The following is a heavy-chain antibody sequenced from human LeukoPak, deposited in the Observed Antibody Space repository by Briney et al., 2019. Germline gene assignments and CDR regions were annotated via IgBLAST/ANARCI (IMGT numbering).Heavy chain of an antibody. CDR3: AGDGYFDL. CDR2: ISAHNGNT. Sequence: SVNVSCKASGYTFTTHGIPWVRQAPGQGLEWMGWISAHNGNTNYAQSLQGRVTMTTDTSTNTAYMELRRLRSHDTAVYYCAGDGYFDLWGRGSLVTVSS. V-gene: IGHV1-18*01. J-gene: IGHJ2*01. CDR1: GYTFTTHG.